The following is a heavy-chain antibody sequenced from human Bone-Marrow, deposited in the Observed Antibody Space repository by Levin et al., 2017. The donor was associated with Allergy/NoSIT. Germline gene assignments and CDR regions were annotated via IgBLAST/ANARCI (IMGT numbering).Heavy chain of an antibody. CDR3: ARVSGNYYTRYYFDA. V-gene: IGHV4-59*01. D-gene: IGHD1-26*01. J-gene: IGHJ4*01. CDR2: MYYSGIT. Sequence: PGGSLRLSCTVSGVSISSSYWSWIRQPPGKGLQWIGSMYYSGITYYNPSLNSRVTISVDMSSNQFSLELTSVIAADTAVYYCARVSGNYYTRYYFDAWGHGTLVTVSS. CDR1: GVSISSSY.